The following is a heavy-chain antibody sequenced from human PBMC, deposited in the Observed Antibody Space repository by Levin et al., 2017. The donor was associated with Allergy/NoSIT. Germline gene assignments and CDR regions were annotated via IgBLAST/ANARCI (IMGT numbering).Heavy chain of an antibody. D-gene: IGHD3-22*01. CDR3: AKDREYYYDSSGYARDAFDI. CDR1: GFTFSSYA. V-gene: IGHV3-23*01. Sequence: LSLTCAASGFTFSSYAMSWVRQAPGKGLEWVSAISGSGGSTYYADSVKGRFTISRDNSKNTLYLQMNSLRAEDTAVYYCAKDREYYYDSSGYARDAFDIWGQGTMVTVSS. CDR2: ISGSGGST. J-gene: IGHJ3*02.